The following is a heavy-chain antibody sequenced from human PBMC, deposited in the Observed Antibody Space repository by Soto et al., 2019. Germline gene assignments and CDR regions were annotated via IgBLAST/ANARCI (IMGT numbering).Heavy chain of an antibody. Sequence: PSETPSLTCAVYGGSFSGFYWSWLRQPPGKGLEWIGEINHSGSTNSNPSLKSRVSISVDPSKNQFSLKLTSVTAADTAVYYCARELGYSYDSNKILDSWGQGTPVTVSS. CDR1: GGSFSGFY. J-gene: IGHJ4*02. D-gene: IGHD5-18*01. CDR3: ARELGYSYDSNKILDS. CDR2: INHSGST. V-gene: IGHV4-34*01.